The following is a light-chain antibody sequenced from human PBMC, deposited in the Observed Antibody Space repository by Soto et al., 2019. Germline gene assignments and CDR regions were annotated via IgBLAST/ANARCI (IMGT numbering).Light chain of an antibody. CDR3: QQYGSSPRGT. CDR2: GAS. CDR1: QSVSSSY. J-gene: IGKJ1*01. V-gene: IGKV3-20*01. Sequence: EIVLTQSPGTLSLSPGERATLSCRASQSVSSSYLAWYQQKPGQAPRLLIYGASSRATGIPDRFSGGGSGTDFTLTISRLEPEDFAVYYCQQYGSSPRGTFGQGTKVDIK.